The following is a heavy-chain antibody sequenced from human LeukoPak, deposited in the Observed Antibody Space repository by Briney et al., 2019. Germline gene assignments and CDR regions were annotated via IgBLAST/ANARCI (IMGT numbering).Heavy chain of an antibody. D-gene: IGHD3-16*01. CDR1: GAYISGYY. J-gene: IGHJ5*02. CDR2: IYSGGST. Sequence: SETLSLTCTVSGAYISGYYWNWIRQPPGKGLGWIGYIYSGGSTNYNPSFKSRVTISAGTSKNQFSLKLSSVTAADTAVYYCAKGSLWSYIWFDPWGQGTLSPSPQ. V-gene: IGHV4-59*08. CDR3: AKGSLWSYIWFDP.